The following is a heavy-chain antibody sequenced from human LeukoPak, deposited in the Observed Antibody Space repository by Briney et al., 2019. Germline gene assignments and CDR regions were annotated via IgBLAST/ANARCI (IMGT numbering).Heavy chain of an antibody. Sequence: TGGSLRLSCAASGFTFSSYWMSWVRQAPGKGLEWVANIKQDGSEKYYVDSVKGRFTISRDNAKNSLYLQMNSLRAEDTAVYYCAAAAGKGYSQHWGQGTLVAVSS. CDR1: GFTFSSYW. D-gene: IGHD6-13*01. CDR3: AAAAGKGYSQH. CDR2: IKQDGSEK. J-gene: IGHJ1*01. V-gene: IGHV3-7*01.